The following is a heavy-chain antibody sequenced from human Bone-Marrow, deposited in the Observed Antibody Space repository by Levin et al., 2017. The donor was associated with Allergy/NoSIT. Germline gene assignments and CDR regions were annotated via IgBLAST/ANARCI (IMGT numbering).Heavy chain of an antibody. J-gene: IGHJ6*02. CDR1: GFALTSSPMC. CDR3: ARTRGVPVEGYYQYPMDV. V-gene: IGHV2-70*01. D-gene: IGHD3-10*01. CDR2: IDWDDDK. Sequence: ESGPTLVKPTQTLTLTCTFSGFALTSSPMCVTWIRQAPGKGLEWLAVIDWDDDKHYSTSLKTRLTISKDSSKSQVVLTMTNMGPADTGTYFCARTRGVPVEGYYQYPMDVWGPGTTVTVSS.